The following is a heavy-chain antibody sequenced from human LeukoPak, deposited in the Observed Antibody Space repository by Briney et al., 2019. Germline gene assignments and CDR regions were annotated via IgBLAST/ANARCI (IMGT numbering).Heavy chain of an antibody. V-gene: IGHV1-2*02. CDR1: GYTFTSYA. J-gene: IGHJ4*02. D-gene: IGHD3-10*01. Sequence: ASVKVSCKASGYTFTSYAMNWVRQAPGQGLEWMGWISPNSGGTNYAQKFQGRVTMTRDTSISTAYMELSRLRSDDTAVYYCASPLMVRGVLEQGSSYGYWGQGTLVTVSS. CDR2: ISPNSGGT. CDR3: ASPLMVRGVLEQGSSYGY.